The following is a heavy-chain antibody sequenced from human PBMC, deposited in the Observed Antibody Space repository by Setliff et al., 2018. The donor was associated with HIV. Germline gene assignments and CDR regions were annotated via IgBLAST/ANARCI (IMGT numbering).Heavy chain of an antibody. CDR3: ARGGDDSGPGTWAFDY. Sequence: ASVKVSCKASGYTFSDYYLHWVRQAPGQGLEWMGWINGNSGATNYAQKFQGRVTMTRDTSTYTAYMELTRLRSDDTAVYSCARGGDDSGPGTWAFDYWGQGALVTVSS. D-gene: IGHD3-10*01. J-gene: IGHJ4*02. CDR2: INGNSGAT. CDR1: GYTFSDYY. V-gene: IGHV1-2*02.